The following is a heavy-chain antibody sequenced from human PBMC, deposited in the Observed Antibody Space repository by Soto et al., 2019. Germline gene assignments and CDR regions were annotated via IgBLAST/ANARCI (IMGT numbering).Heavy chain of an antibody. J-gene: IGHJ6*01. Sequence: EVQLVESGGGLVKPGGSLRLSCAVSGFTFSSYTMNWVRQAPGKGLEWVSCISSSSTYIYYADSVKGRFTISRDDAKNSLYLQMNSLRVEDTAVYYCTRGGASIDVWGQGNTVTVSS. D-gene: IGHD2-21*01. CDR1: GFTFSSYT. CDR2: ISSSSTYI. CDR3: TRGGASIDV. V-gene: IGHV3-21*01.